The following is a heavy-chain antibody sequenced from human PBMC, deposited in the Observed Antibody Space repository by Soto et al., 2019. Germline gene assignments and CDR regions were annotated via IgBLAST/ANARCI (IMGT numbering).Heavy chain of an antibody. CDR1: GDSVSSNSAA. Sequence: SQTLSLPCAISGDSVSSNSAAWNWIRQSPSRGLEWLGRTYYRSKWYNDYAVSVKSRITINPDTSKNQVSLQLNSVTPEDTAVYYCAAGNIYCSSTSCYTDYYYYYYMDVWGKGTTVTVSS. J-gene: IGHJ6*03. V-gene: IGHV6-1*01. D-gene: IGHD2-2*02. CDR2: TYYRSKWYN. CDR3: AAGNIYCSSTSCYTDYYYYYYMDV.